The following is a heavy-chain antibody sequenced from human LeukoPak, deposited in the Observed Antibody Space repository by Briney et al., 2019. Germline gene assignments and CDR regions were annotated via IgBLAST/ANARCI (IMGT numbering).Heavy chain of an antibody. CDR1: GFIVSNYY. CDR3: TRDPDG. V-gene: IGHV3-66*01. CDR2: VYSGGDT. Sequence: GGSLRLSCAASGFIVSNYYMSWVRQAPGKGLEWVSVVYSGGDTFHADSVKGRFTLSRDISKSTLYLQMNSLRAEDTAIYYCTRDPDGWGQGTLVTVSS. J-gene: IGHJ4*02.